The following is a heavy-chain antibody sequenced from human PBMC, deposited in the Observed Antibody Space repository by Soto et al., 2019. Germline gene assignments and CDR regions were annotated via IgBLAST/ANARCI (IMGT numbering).Heavy chain of an antibody. CDR1: GGSFSGHY. D-gene: IGHD5-18*01. CDR3: ARGSQWIQLWLPGRNLGYGMDI. Sequence: SENLCLTGAGSGGSFSGHYWSWIRQPPVKGLEWIGEINHSGSTNYNPSLKSRVTISVDTSKNQFSLKLSSVTAADTAVYYCARGSQWIQLWLPGRNLGYGMDICCRGPTVT. V-gene: IGHV4-34*01. CDR2: INHSGST. J-gene: IGHJ6*02.